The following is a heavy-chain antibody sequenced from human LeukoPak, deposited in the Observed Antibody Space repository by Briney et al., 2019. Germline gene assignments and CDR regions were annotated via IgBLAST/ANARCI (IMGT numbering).Heavy chain of an antibody. J-gene: IGHJ5*02. CDR3: ARDERTYYYDSSGYRNWFDP. V-gene: IGHV6-1*01. D-gene: IGHD3-22*01. CDR1: GDSVSSNSAA. CDR2: TYYRSKWYN. Sequence: SQTLSLTCAISGDSVSSNSAAWNWIRQSPSRGLGWLGRTYYRSKWYNDYAVSVKSRITINPDTSKNQFSLQLNSVTPEDTAVYYCARDERTYYYDSSGYRNWFDPWGQGSLVTVSS.